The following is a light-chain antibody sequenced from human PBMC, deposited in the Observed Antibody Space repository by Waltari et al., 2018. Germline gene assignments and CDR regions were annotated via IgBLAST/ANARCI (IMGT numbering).Light chain of an antibody. J-gene: IGKJ4*01. CDR3: QQYYNAPLT. CDR2: WAA. Sequence: DIVMTQSPDSLAVSLGERATINCKSSQSILYRSSNRNALAWYQQKPVQPPKLLFFWAATRESGAPDRFSVSGSGTDFTLTISSLQAEDVAVYYCQQYYNAPLTFGGGTKVEIK. CDR1: QSILYRSSNRNA. V-gene: IGKV4-1*01.